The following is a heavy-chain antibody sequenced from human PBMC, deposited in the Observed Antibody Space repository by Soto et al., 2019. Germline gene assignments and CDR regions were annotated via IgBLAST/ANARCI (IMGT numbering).Heavy chain of an antibody. D-gene: IGHD2-2*01. CDR3: AGGGYCSSTSCYGLSY. J-gene: IGHJ4*02. CDR2: IIPILGIA. Sequence: ASVKVSCKASGGTFSSYTISCVRQAPGQGLEWMGRIIPILGIANYAQKFQGRVTITADKSTSTAYMELSSLRSEDTAVYYCAGGGYCSSTSCYGLSYWGQGTLVTVSS. V-gene: IGHV1-69*02. CDR1: GGTFSSYT.